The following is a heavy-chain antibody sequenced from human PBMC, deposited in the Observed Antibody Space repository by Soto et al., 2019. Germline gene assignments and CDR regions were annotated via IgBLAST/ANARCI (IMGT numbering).Heavy chain of an antibody. CDR1: GGSISSSSYY. V-gene: IGHV4-39*01. Sequence: SETLSLTCTVSGGSISSSSYYWGWIRQPAGEGREWIGSICYSGSTYYNPSLKSRVTISVYTSKNQFSLKLSSVTAADTAVYYCARITIFGVVIPGLLGMDVWGQGITVT. J-gene: IGHJ6*02. D-gene: IGHD3-3*01. CDR3: ARITIFGVVIPGLLGMDV. CDR2: ICYSGST.